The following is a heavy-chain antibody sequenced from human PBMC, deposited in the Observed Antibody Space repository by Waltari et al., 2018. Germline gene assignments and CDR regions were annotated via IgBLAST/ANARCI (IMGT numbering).Heavy chain of an antibody. CDR3: ARVLGWGSGHDVFDI. CDR1: GASIGSHY. Sequence: QVQLQESGPGLVKPSETLSLSCTVSGASIGSHYWRWIRQSPGKGLDWIGFIYYSGSSHYNPSLQSRVTLSADTSKNQFFLRLNSVTAADTAVYYCARVLGWGSGHDVFDIWGQGTLVTVSS. D-gene: IGHD2-21*01. V-gene: IGHV4-59*11. J-gene: IGHJ3*02. CDR2: IYYSGSS.